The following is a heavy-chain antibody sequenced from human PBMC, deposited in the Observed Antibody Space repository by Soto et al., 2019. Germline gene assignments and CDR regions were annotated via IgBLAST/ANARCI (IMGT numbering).Heavy chain of an antibody. CDR3: ARQHSSSWDAFDI. Sequence: GASVKVSCKASGYTFTGYYMHWVRQAPGQGLEWMGWINPNSGGTNYAQKFQGWVTMTRDTSISTAYMELSRLRSGDTAVYYCARQHSSSWDAFDIWGQGTTVTV. J-gene: IGHJ3*02. D-gene: IGHD6-13*01. CDR2: INPNSGGT. CDR1: GYTFTGYY. V-gene: IGHV1-2*04.